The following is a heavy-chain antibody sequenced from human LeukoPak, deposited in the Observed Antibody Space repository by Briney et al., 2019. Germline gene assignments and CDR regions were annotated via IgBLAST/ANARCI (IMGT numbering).Heavy chain of an antibody. CDR3: ARTPYSSSWTLGY. CDR2: INSDGSST. V-gene: IGHV3-74*01. D-gene: IGHD6-13*01. J-gene: IGHJ4*02. Sequence: GGSLRLSCAASGFTFSSYWMHWVRQAPGKGLVWVSRINSDGSSTSYADSVKGRFTISRDNAKNTLDLQMNGLRAEDTAVYYCARTPYSSSWTLGYWGQGTLVTVSS. CDR1: GFTFSSYW.